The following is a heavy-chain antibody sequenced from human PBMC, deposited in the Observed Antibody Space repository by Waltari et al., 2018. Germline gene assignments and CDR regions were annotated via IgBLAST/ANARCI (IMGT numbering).Heavy chain of an antibody. CDR2: INPNSGGT. V-gene: IGHV1-2*06. CDR1: GYTFTGYY. J-gene: IGHJ2*01. D-gene: IGHD2-8*01. CDR3: ARGSYNGVWYFDL. Sequence: QVQLVQSGAEVKKPGASVKVSCKASGYTFTGYYMHWVRQAPGQGLEWMGRINPNSGGTNYAQKCQGRVTMTRDTSISTAYMELSRLRSDDTAVYYCARGSYNGVWYFDLWGRGTLVTVSS.